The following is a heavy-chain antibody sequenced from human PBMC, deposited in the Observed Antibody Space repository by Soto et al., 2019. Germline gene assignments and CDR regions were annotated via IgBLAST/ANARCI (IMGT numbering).Heavy chain of an antibody. V-gene: IGHV3-23*01. CDR2: ISGSGGST. CDR3: AKAKGSNYDYYYYGMDV. Sequence: GGSLRLSCAASGFTFSSYAMSWVRQAPWEGLEWVSAISGSGGSTYYADSVKGRFTISRDNSKNTLYLQMNSLRGEDTAVYYCAKAKGSNYDYYYYGMDVWGQGTTVTVSS. J-gene: IGHJ6*02. CDR1: GFTFSSYA. D-gene: IGHD4-4*01.